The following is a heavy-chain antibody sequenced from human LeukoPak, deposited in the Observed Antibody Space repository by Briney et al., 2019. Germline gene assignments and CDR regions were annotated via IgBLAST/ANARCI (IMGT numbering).Heavy chain of an antibody. CDR1: GASFSTTAYF. J-gene: IGHJ3*01. Sequence: SETLSLTCSVSGASFSTTAYFWNWLRQPAGEGLEWIGSIYASGNTHYNPSLKRRVTMSLDTSKNQFSLTMNSVTAADSAVYFCASYREAYDLYPHGLDVWGRGTVVTVSS. CDR3: ASYREAYDLYPHGLDV. V-gene: IGHV4-61*02. D-gene: IGHD5-24*01. CDR2: IYASGNT.